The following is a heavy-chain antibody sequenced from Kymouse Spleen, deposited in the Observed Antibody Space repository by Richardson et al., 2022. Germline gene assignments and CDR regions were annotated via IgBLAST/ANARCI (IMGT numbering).Heavy chain of an antibody. J-gene: IGHJ6*02. D-gene: IGHD5-18,IGHD5-18*01. CDR2: INHSGST. CDR3: ARGGAAMDYYYYYGMDV. CDR1: GGSFSGYY. V-gene: IGHV4-34*01. Sequence: QVQLQQWGAGLLKPSETLSLTCAVYGGSFSGYYWSWIRQPPGKGLEWIGEINHSGSTNYNPSLKSRVTISVDTSKNQFSLKLSSVTAADTAVYYCARGGAAMDYYYYYGMDVWGQGTTVTVSS.